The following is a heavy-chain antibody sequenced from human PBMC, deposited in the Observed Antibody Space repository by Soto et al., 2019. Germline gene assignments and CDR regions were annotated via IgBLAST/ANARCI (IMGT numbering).Heavy chain of an antibody. CDR2: FDPEDGET. Sequence: GASVKVSCKVSGYTLTELSMHWVRQAPGKGLEWMGGFDPEDGETIYAQKFQGRVTMTEDTSTDTAYMELSSLRSEDTAVYYCATGRITMVRGVIIRGAFDIWGQGTMVTVSS. V-gene: IGHV1-24*01. CDR3: ATGRITMVRGVIIRGAFDI. CDR1: GYTLTELS. J-gene: IGHJ3*02. D-gene: IGHD3-10*01.